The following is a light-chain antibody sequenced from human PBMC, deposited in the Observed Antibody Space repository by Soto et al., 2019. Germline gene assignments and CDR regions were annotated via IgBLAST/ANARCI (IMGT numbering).Light chain of an antibody. Sequence: QSVLTQPPSASGSPGQSVTISCTGTSSDVGGYDYVSWYQQHPGKAPKLMIYEVTIRPSGVSDRFSGFKSANTAYLTISGVQPEDEADYHCSSYTTIKTVVFGGGTKLTVL. CDR2: EVT. CDR1: SSDVGGYDY. J-gene: IGLJ2*01. V-gene: IGLV2-8*01. CDR3: SSYTTIKTVV.